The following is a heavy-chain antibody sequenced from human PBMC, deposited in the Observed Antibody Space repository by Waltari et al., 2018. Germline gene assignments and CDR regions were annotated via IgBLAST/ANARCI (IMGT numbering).Heavy chain of an antibody. Sequence: QVQLVQSGAEVKKPGSSVKVSCKASGGTFSSYAISWVRQAPGQGLEWMGRIIPILGIANYAQKFQGRVTMTRNTSITTAYMELSSLRSEDTAVYYCARGISPLEVVAAKVLNDYWGQGTLVTVSS. CDR2: IIPILGIA. V-gene: IGHV1-69*04. CDR1: GGTFSSYA. D-gene: IGHD2-15*01. CDR3: ARGISPLEVVAAKVLNDY. J-gene: IGHJ4*02.